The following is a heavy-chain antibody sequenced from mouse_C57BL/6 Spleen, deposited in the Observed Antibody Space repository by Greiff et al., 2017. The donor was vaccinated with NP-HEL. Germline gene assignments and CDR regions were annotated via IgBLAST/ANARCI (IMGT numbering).Heavy chain of an antibody. CDR2: IRSKSNNYAT. V-gene: IGHV10-1*01. J-gene: IGHJ2*01. Sequence: EVQLVESGGGLVQPKGSLKLSCAASGFSFNTYAMNWVRQAPGKGLEWVARIRSKSNNYATYYADSVKDRFTISRDDSESMLYLQMNNLKTEDTAMYYCVREGDYGSSNYCDYWGQGTTLTVSS. CDR3: VREGDYGSSNYCDY. D-gene: IGHD1-1*01. CDR1: GFSFNTYA.